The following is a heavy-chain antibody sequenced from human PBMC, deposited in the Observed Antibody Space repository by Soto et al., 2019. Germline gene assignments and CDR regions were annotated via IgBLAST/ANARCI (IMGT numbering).Heavy chain of an antibody. CDR2: TRNKANSYTT. Sequence: PGGSLRLSCAASGFTFSDHYMDWVRQAPGKGLEWVGRTRNKANSYTTEYAASGKGRLAISRDDSNNSRYLQRNSLKTEDTAVYYWASATLPRRYYRGMDLWGQGTTVSVSS. D-gene: IGHD2-21*02. CDR3: ASATLPRRYYRGMDL. V-gene: IGHV3-72*01. J-gene: IGHJ6*02. CDR1: GFTFSDHY.